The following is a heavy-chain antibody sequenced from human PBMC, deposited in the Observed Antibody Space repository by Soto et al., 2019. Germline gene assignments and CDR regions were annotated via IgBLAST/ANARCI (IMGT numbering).Heavy chain of an antibody. D-gene: IGHD2-15*01. CDR3: ARGGELGYCTGGSCFSFDP. J-gene: IGHJ5*02. CDR2: IAHNGST. V-gene: IGHV4-38-2*01. CDR1: DYPITSGFY. Sequence: SETLSLTCAVSDYPITSGFYWGWIRRPPGRGLEWIGRIAHNGSTNYNPSLKSRVTVSVDTSKNQLSLRLNTVTAADTGVYYCARGGELGYCTGGSCFSFDPWGQGTQVTVSS.